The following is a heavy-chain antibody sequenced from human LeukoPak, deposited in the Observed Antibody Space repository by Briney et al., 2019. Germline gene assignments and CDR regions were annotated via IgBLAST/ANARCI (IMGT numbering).Heavy chain of an antibody. Sequence: GGSLRLSCAASGFTFNSYAMSWVRQAPGKGLEWVSGISANGAKTYYADSVKGRFTISRDNSKNTQSLQMTSLRAEDTALYYCAKGWSVTMVMAAPGDWGQGALVTVSS. CDR3: AKGWSVTMVMAAPGD. J-gene: IGHJ4*02. CDR1: GFTFNSYA. V-gene: IGHV3-23*01. D-gene: IGHD3-10*01. CDR2: ISANGAKT.